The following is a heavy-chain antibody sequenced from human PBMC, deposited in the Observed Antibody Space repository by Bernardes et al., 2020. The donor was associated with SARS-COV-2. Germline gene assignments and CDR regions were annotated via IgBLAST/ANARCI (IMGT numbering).Heavy chain of an antibody. CDR1: GGSMSSYY. Sequence: SETLSLTCSVSGGSMSSYYWSWIRQPPGKGLQWIGYIYFAGSAYYDPSLKSRVTISVGTSKTQFSLRLSSVTSADTAVYYCARGVFRYYGRDFDYWGQGMLVTVSS. J-gene: IGHJ4*02. V-gene: IGHV4-59*01. D-gene: IGHD3-9*01. CDR2: IYFAGSA. CDR3: ARGVFRYYGRDFDY.